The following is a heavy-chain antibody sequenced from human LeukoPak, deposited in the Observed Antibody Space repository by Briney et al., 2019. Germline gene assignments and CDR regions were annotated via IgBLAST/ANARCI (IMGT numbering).Heavy chain of an antibody. Sequence: GGSLRLSCAASGFTFNTFGMSWVRQAPGKGLEWVSYINYNGRDIYYADSVRGRFTTSRDNSKNTLYLQMNSLRADDTAVFYCARDDENGYNSLDYWGQGTLVTVSS. CDR2: INYNGRDI. CDR1: GFTFNTFG. V-gene: IGHV3-48*01. D-gene: IGHD5-24*01. J-gene: IGHJ4*02. CDR3: ARDDENGYNSLDY.